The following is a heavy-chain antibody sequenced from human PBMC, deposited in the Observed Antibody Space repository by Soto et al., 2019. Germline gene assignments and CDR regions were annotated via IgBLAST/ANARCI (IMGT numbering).Heavy chain of an antibody. D-gene: IGHD6-13*01. CDR2: TYYRSKWYN. CDR1: GDSVSSNSAA. Sequence: KQSQTLSLTCAISGDSVSSNSAAWNWIRQSPSRGLEWLGRTYYRSKWYNDYAVSVKSRITINPDTSKNQFSLQLNSVTPEDTAVYYCARLIAAAGTWADYYYYMDVWGKGTTVTVSS. J-gene: IGHJ6*03. CDR3: ARLIAAAGTWADYYYYMDV. V-gene: IGHV6-1*01.